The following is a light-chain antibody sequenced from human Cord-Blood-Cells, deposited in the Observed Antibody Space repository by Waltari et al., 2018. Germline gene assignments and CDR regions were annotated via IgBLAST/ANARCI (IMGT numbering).Light chain of an antibody. CDR2: GKT. V-gene: IGLV3-19*01. CDR3: NSRDSSGNHWV. J-gene: IGLJ3*02. CDR1: SLRSYY. Sequence: SSELTQDHAVSVALGQTVRIPCQGASLRSYYASWYQQKPGQAPVLVIYGKTNRPSGIPDRFSGSSSGNTASLTITGAQAEDEADYYCNSRDSSGNHWVFGGGTKLTVL.